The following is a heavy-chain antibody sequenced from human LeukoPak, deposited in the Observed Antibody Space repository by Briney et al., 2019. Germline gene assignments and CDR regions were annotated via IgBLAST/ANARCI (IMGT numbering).Heavy chain of an antibody. CDR3: AKRGSGWYLDY. Sequence: GGSLRLSCAAPGFTFSNYGMTWVRQAPGKGLEWVSVVSGGGSSTYYADSVKGRFIISRDNSENTLYLQMNSLRAEDTAIYYCAKRGSGWYLDYWGQGTLVTVSS. CDR1: GFTFSNYG. V-gene: IGHV3-23*01. CDR2: VSGGGSST. D-gene: IGHD6-19*01. J-gene: IGHJ4*02.